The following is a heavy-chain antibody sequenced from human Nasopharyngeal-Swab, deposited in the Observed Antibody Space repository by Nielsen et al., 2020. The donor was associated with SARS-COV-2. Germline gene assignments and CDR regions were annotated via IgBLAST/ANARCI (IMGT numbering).Heavy chain of an antibody. D-gene: IGHD6-19*01. CDR2: INPSGGST. Sequence: ASVKVSCKASGYTFTSYYMHWVRQAPGQGLEWMGIINPSGGSTSYAQKFQGRVTMTRDTSTSTVYMELSSLRSEDTAVYYCARDREYSSGWPNGMDGWGQGTTVTVSS. CDR3: ARDREYSSGWPNGMDG. CDR1: GYTFTSYY. J-gene: IGHJ6*02. V-gene: IGHV1-46*01.